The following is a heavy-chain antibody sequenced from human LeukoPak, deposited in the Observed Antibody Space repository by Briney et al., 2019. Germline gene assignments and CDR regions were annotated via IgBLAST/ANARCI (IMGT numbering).Heavy chain of an antibody. Sequence: SETLSLTCAVYGGSFSGYYWSWIRQPPGKGLEWIGEINHSGSTNYNPSLKSRVTISVDTSKNQFSLKLSSVTAADTAVYYCARGHPYSSSHNWFDPWGQGTLVTVSS. J-gene: IGHJ5*02. CDR3: ARGHPYSSSHNWFDP. CDR1: GGSFSGYY. V-gene: IGHV4-34*01. D-gene: IGHD6-6*01. CDR2: INHSGST.